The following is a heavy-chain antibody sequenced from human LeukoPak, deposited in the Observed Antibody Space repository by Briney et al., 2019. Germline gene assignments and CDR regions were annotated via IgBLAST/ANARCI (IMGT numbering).Heavy chain of an antibody. D-gene: IGHD6-13*01. J-gene: IGHJ4*02. CDR3: ARVSAAGTLEGFFDY. CDR1: GFTFSSYG. Sequence: GGSLRLSCAASGFTFSSYGMHWVRQAPGKGLEWVAVIWYDGSNKYYADSVKGRFTISRDNSKNTLYLQMNSLRAEDTAVYYCARVSAAGTLEGFFDYWGQGTLVTVSS. CDR2: IWYDGSNK. V-gene: IGHV3-33*01.